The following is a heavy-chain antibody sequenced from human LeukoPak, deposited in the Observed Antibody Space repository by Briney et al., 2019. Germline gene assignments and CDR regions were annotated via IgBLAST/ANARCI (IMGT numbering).Heavy chain of an antibody. CDR2: IGTAGDT. J-gene: IGHJ2*01. D-gene: IGHD2-15*01. Sequence: GGSLRLSCAASGFTFSSYDMHWVSQATGKGLEWVSAIGTAGDTYYPGSVKGRFTISRENAKNSLYLQMNSLRAEDTAVYYCAGAKDYWYFDLWGRGTLVTVSS. CDR3: AGAKDYWYFDL. CDR1: GFTFSSYD. V-gene: IGHV3-13*01.